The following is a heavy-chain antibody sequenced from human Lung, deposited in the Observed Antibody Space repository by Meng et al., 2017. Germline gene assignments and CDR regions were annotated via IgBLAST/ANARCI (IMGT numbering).Heavy chain of an antibody. CDR3: ARFDISSSGRDDY. Sequence: QVELQESGPGLVKPSGTLSLTCAVSGGSITSSTWWSWVRQTPGKGLEWFGEIFHSGSTNYNPPLESRVTISVDKSKNQFSLKVYSVTAADTATYYCARFDISSSGRDDYWGQGILVTVSS. CDR2: IFHSGST. V-gene: IGHV4-4*02. D-gene: IGHD1-26*01. CDR1: GGSITSSTW. J-gene: IGHJ4*02.